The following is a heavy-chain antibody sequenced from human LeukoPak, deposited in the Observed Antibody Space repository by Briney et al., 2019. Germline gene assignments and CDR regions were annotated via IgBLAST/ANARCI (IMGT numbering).Heavy chain of an antibody. D-gene: IGHD4-4*01. CDR2: IYYSGST. Sequence: PSETLSLTCTVSGGSISSSSYYWGWIRQPPGKGLEWIGSIYYSGSTYYNPYLKSRVTISVDTSKNQFSLKLSSVTAADTAVYYCARAGGDTVTSAGWFDPWGQGTLVTVSS. V-gene: IGHV4-39*01. CDR1: GGSISSSSYY. J-gene: IGHJ5*02. CDR3: ARAGGDTVTSAGWFDP.